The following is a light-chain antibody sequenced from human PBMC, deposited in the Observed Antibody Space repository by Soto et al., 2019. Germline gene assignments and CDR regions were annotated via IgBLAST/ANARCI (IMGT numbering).Light chain of an antibody. CDR2: GAS. CDR3: QESSNWPPIT. CDR1: QSVSSRY. Sequence: DIVLTQSPGNLSLSPGERATLSGRASQSVSSRYLAWYQQKPGQAPRLLIYGASNRATGIPARFSGSGSGTDFTLTIRSLEPEDLAVYYCQESSNWPPITVGKGTRLEIK. V-gene: IGKV3-11*01. J-gene: IGKJ5*01.